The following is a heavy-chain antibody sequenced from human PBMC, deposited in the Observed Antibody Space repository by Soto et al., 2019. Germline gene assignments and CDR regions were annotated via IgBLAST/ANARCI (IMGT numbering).Heavy chain of an antibody. CDR1: GDSVTSSDVA. D-gene: IGHD4-17*01. J-gene: IGHJ6*03. Sequence: QLRLQESGPRLLKPSATLSLTCAVSGDSVTSSDVAWGWIRQPPGKGPEWIASIHTSGTATHNPSLHSRVSISIDTSRNEISLKLTAVTAADTSVYFCGRLPPTVTPGRNFYYCMDGWGKGTTVIVSS. CDR3: GRLPPTVTPGRNFYYCMDG. CDR2: IHTSGTA. V-gene: IGHV4-39*01.